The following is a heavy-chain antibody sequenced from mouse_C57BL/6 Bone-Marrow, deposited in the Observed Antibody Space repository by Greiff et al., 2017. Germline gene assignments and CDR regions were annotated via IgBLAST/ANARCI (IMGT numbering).Heavy chain of an antibody. CDR2: INPYNGGT. Sequence: VQLKQSGPVLVKPGASVKMSCKASGYTFTDYYMNWVKQSHGKSLEWIGVINPYNGGTSYNQKFKGKATLTVDKSSSTAYMELNSLTSEDSAVYYCARSGYYYGSSLVAYWGQGTLVTVSA. D-gene: IGHD1-1*01. J-gene: IGHJ3*01. CDR3: ARSGYYYGSSLVAY. CDR1: GYTFTDYY. V-gene: IGHV1-19*01.